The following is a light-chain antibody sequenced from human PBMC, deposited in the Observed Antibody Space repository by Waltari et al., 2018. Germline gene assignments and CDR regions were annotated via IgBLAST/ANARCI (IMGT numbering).Light chain of an antibody. J-gene: IGKJ3*01. CDR3: QQYNSYPFT. V-gene: IGKV1-5*03. Sequence: DIQMTQSPSTLSASVGDRVTIICRASQRLSSYLAVYQQKPGKAPKLLIYKTSSLEPGVPSSFSGTGSGTEFTLTISSLQPDDIATYYCQQYNSYPFTFGPGTKVDIK. CDR2: KTS. CDR1: QRLSSY.